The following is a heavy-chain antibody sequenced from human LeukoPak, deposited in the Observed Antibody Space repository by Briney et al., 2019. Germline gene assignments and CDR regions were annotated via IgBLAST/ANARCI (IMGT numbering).Heavy chain of an antibody. J-gene: IGHJ4*02. D-gene: IGHD2-15*01. V-gene: IGHV1-2*02. Sequence: GASVKVSCKASGYTFTGYYMHWVRQAPGQGLEFMGWINPNSGGTNYAQKFQGRVTMTRDTSISTAYMELSRLRSEDTVVYYCAREFAGGIVVVVAAMVGYFDYWGQGTLVTVSS. CDR1: GYTFTGYY. CDR2: INPNSGGT. CDR3: AREFAGGIVVVVAAMVGYFDY.